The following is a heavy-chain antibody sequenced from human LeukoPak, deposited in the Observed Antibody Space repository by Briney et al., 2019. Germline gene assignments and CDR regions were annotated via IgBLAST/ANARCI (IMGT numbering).Heavy chain of an antibody. CDR3: ARRVPSWCEP. V-gene: IGHV3-74*03. J-gene: IGHJ1*01. CDR2: INEDGSTT. CDR1: GFSFSRYW. D-gene: IGHD4/OR15-4a*01. Sequence: PGGSLRLSCAASGFSFSRYWMHWVRHSPGKGLVWVSRINEDGSTTTYADSVKGRFTISRDNAKNTLHLQMNSLRAEDTAVYYCARRVPSWCEPGGQGTLVSVSS.